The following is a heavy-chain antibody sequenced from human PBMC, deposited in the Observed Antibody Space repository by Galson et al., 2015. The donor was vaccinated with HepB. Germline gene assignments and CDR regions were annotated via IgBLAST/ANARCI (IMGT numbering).Heavy chain of an antibody. CDR1: GGSFSGYF. CDR2: ISHSGST. J-gene: IGHJ4*02. CDR3: ARDLPPTL. V-gene: IGHV4-34*09. Sequence: TLSLTCAIYGGSFSGYFWSWIRQHPGKGLEWIGYISHSGSTYYNPSLRSRVKISLGTSKNQFSLKVSSVTVADTAVYYCARDLPPTLWGQGTLVTVSS.